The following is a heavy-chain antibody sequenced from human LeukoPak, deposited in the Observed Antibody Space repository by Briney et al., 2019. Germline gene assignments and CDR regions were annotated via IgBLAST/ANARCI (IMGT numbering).Heavy chain of an antibody. Sequence: SETLSLTCTVSGYSISSGYYWGWIRQPPGKGLEWIGSIHHSGSTYYNPSLKSRVTISVDTSKNQFSLKLNSVTAADTAVYYCARDYVDYWGQGTLVTVSS. J-gene: IGHJ4*02. V-gene: IGHV4-38-2*02. CDR3: ARDYVDY. CDR2: IHHSGST. CDR1: GYSISSGYY.